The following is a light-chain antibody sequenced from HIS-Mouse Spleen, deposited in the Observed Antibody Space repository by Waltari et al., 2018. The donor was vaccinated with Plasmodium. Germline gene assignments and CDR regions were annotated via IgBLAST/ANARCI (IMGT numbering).Light chain of an antibody. J-gene: IGKJ1*01. Sequence: DIQMTQSPSTLSASVGDRVTITCRASQSISSWLAWDQQKPGKAPKLLIYKASSLESGVPSRFSCSGSGTEFTLTISSLQPDDFATYYCQQYNSYSWTFGQGTKVEIK. CDR3: QQYNSYSWT. CDR2: KAS. CDR1: QSISSW. V-gene: IGKV1-5*03.